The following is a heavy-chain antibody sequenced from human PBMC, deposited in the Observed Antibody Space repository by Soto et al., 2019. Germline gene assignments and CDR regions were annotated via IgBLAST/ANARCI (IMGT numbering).Heavy chain of an antibody. CDR1: GGSMSSYY. V-gene: IGHV4-59*01. CDR3: ARDTAATGRVDNWFDP. J-gene: IGHJ5*02. Sequence: QVQLQESDPGLVKPSETLSLTCTVSGGSMSSYYWSWIRQPPGKGLEWIGFVFHSGATRYNPSLKSRVTMSVDTSKNQFSLKLSAVTAADTAVYYCARDTAATGRVDNWFDPWGQGTLVTVSS. D-gene: IGHD6-13*01. CDR2: VFHSGAT.